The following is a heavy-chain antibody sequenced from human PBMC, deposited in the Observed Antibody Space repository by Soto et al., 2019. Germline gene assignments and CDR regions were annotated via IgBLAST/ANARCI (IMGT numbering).Heavy chain of an antibody. CDR3: ARDWGAGYYTYYYYYY. CDR1: GFTFSRHA. J-gene: IGHJ6*01. Sequence: GGSLRLSCVASGFTFSRHAMHWVRQAPGKGLEWVAVISYGGDNKDYADSVKGRFTISRDNSKNTVNLQMDSLRAEETAVYYCARDWGAGYYTYYYYYY. CDR2: ISYGGDNK. D-gene: IGHD3-3*01. V-gene: IGHV3-30-3*01.